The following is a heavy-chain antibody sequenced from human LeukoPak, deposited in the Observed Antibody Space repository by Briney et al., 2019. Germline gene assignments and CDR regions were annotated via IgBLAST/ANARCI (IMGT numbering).Heavy chain of an antibody. CDR2: TYYISQWFH. V-gene: IGHV6-1*01. D-gene: IGHD1-1*01. CDR1: GDTFSSNSGG. CDR3: ARALERYYFDS. Sequence: SQTLSLTCAISGDTFSSNSGGWNWLRQSPSRGLEWLGRTYYISQWFHDYAPFVKGRIIITSDTSNNQFSLHLSSVTPDDTAVYYCARALERYYFDSWGQGTLVTVSS. J-gene: IGHJ4*02.